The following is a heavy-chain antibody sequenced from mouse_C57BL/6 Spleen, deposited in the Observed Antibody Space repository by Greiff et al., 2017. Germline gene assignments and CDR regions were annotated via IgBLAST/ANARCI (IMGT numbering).Heavy chain of an antibody. CDR3: ARGSGVLRYQYYFDY. CDR2: INPSNGGT. Sequence: VQLQQPGTELVKPGASVKLSCKASGYTFTSYWMHWVKQRPGQGLEWIGNINPSNGGTNYNEKFKSKATLTVDKSSSTAYMQLSSLTSEDSAVYYCARGSGVLRYQYYFDYWGQGTTLTVSS. D-gene: IGHD1-1*01. CDR1: GYTFTSYW. V-gene: IGHV1-53*01. J-gene: IGHJ2*01.